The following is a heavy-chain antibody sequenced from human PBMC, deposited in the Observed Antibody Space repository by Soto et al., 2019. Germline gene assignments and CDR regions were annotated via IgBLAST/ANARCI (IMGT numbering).Heavy chain of an antibody. CDR3: ARATAWLGLEGENWFDP. D-gene: IGHD3-16*01. Sequence: QVQLVQSGAEVRKPGSSVKVSCKASGGTFNSYAINWVRQAPGQGLEWMGGIIPIFGTPKYAQNFQGGVTITADESTSTVYMELSSLTSEDTAVYYCARATAWLGLEGENWFDPWGQGTLVSVSS. J-gene: IGHJ5*02. CDR2: IIPIFGTP. CDR1: GGTFNSYA. V-gene: IGHV1-69*01.